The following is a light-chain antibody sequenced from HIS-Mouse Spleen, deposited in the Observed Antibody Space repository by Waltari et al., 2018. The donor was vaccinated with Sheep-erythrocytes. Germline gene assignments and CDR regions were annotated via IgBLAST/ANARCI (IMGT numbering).Light chain of an antibody. CDR3: CSYAGSSTPWV. J-gene: IGLJ3*02. Sequence: QSALTQPASVSGSPGQSITISCTGTSSDVGSDNLVSWYQQHPGKAPKLMIYEGSKRPSGGSNRFSGSKSGNTASLTISGRQAEDEADYYCCSYAGSSTPWVFGGGTKLTVL. CDR2: EGS. CDR1: SSDVGSDNL. V-gene: IGLV2-23*01.